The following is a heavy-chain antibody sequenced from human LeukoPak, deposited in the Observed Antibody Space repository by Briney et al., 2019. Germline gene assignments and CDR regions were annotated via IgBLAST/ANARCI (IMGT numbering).Heavy chain of an antibody. CDR1: GGSFSGYY. Sequence: SETLSLTCAVYGGSFSGYYWSWIRQPPGKGLELLGEITHSGSTNHNPSLKSRSRISVDTSKNQFSLKLSSVPAADTAVYYCANGEVVAPADTDITSGMDVWGQGTTVTVSS. CDR2: ITHSGST. J-gene: IGHJ6*02. CDR3: ANGEVVAPADTDITSGMDV. V-gene: IGHV4-34*01. D-gene: IGHD2-2*01.